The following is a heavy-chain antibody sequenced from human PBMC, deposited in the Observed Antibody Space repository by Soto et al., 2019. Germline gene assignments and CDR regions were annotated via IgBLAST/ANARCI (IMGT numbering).Heavy chain of an antibody. CDR1: GFTFSSYA. D-gene: IGHD3-16*01. CDR2: ISYDGSNK. J-gene: IGHJ6*02. CDR3: ARDSWDYYGMDV. V-gene: IGHV3-30-3*01. Sequence: QVQLVESGGGVVQPGRSLRLSCAASGFTFSSYAMHWVRQAPGKGLEWVAVISYDGSNKYYADSVKGRFTISRDNSKNRLYLQMNSLRAEDTAVYYCARDSWDYYGMDVWGQGTTVTVSS.